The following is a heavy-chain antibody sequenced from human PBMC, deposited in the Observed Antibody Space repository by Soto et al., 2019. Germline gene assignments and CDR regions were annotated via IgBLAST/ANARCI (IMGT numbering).Heavy chain of an antibody. CDR3: ARDQWNITTCPPQRGAFDC. CDR1: GFTFSNHA. D-gene: IGHD3-10*01. CDR2: IGGINGHT. J-gene: IGHJ4*02. V-gene: IGHV3-23*01. Sequence: EVELLESGGGVVQPGGSLRLSCEAFGFTFSNHAMNWVRQTPGKGLEWVSAIGGINGHTYYAESVKGRFTISRDNSKNTLYLQMSSLRAEDTAVYYCARDQWNITTCPPQRGAFDCWGQGTLVTVSS.